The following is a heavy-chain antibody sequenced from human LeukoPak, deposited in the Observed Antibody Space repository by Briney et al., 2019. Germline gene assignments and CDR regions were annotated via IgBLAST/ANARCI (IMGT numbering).Heavy chain of an antibody. V-gene: IGHV1-46*01. J-gene: IGHJ3*02. Sequence: ASVKVSCKASGYTFTSYYMHWVRQAPAQGLEWMGIINPSGGSTSYAQKFQGRVTMTRDMSTSTVYMELSSLRSEDTAVYYCARGRGYDFWSGYPDAFDIWGQGTMVTVSS. CDR2: INPSGGST. CDR1: GYTFTSYY. CDR3: ARGRGYDFWSGYPDAFDI. D-gene: IGHD3-3*01.